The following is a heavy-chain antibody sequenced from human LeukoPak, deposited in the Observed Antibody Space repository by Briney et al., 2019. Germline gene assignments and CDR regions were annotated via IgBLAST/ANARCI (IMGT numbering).Heavy chain of an antibody. CDR2: ISSSSSYI. J-gene: IGHJ3*02. CDR3: ASPPQLRYFDGLSDAFDI. CDR1: GFTCSSYS. Sequence: GRCLRLSCAASGFTCSSYSMNWVRQAPGKGLEWVSSISSSSSYIYYADSVKGRFTISRDNAKNSLYLQMNSLRAEDTAVYYCASPPQLRYFDGLSDAFDIWGQGTMVTVSS. D-gene: IGHD3-9*01. V-gene: IGHV3-21*01.